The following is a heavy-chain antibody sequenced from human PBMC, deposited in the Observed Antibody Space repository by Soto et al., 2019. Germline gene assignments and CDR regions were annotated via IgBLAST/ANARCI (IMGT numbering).Heavy chain of an antibody. CDR2: IYHSGST. D-gene: IGHD3-16*01. J-gene: IGHJ5*02. CDR3: ARDKATVGGYNLYDP. CDR1: CGSIRSSHW. Sequence: SETLSLTCTFSCGSIRSSHWWSWVRQPPGKGLERIGEIYHSGSTNLDPSFKSRVTLSVDKSKNQFSLKLTSVTAADTAVYYCARDKATVGGYNLYDPWGQGILVTVSS. V-gene: IGHV4-4*02.